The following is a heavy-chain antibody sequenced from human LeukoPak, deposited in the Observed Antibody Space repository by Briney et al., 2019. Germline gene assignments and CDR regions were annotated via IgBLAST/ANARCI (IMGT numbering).Heavy chain of an antibody. CDR3: AKEDRGSSLDY. CDR2: ISGSGGST. J-gene: IGHJ4*02. CDR1: GFTFSSYG. V-gene: IGHV3-23*01. D-gene: IGHD1-26*01. Sequence: GGTLRLSCAASGFTFSSYGMSWVRQAPGKGLEWVSGISGSGGSTYYADSVKGRFTISRDNSKNTLYLQMNSLRAADTAVYYCAKEDRGSSLDYWGQGTLVTVSS.